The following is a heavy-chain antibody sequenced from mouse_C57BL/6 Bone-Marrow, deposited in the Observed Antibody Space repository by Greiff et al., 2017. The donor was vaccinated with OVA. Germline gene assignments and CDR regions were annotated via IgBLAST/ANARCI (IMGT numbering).Heavy chain of an antibody. CDR3: ARSRGFDY. CDR1: GYTFTSYW. Sequence: VKLQQPGAELVMPGASVKLSCKASGYTFTSYWMHWVKQRPGQGLEWIGEIDPSDSYTNYNQKFKGKSTLTVDKSSSTAYMQLSSLTSEDSAVYYCARSRGFDYWGQGTTRTVSS. D-gene: IGHD3-3*01. CDR2: IDPSDSYT. J-gene: IGHJ2*01. V-gene: IGHV1-69*01.